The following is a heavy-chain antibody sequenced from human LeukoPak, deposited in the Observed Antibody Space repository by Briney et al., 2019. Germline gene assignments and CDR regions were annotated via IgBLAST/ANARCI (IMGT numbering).Heavy chain of an antibody. CDR2: INPNSGGT. CDR3: ARPRGTEGEPSVAFDY. V-gene: IGHV1-2*02. Sequence: ASVKVSCKASGYTFTGYYMHWVRQAPGQGLEWMGWINPNSGGTNYAQKFQGRVTMTRDTSISTAYMELSRLRSDDTAVYYCARPRGTEGEPSVAFDYWGQGALVTVSS. J-gene: IGHJ4*02. CDR1: GYTFTGYY. D-gene: IGHD1-14*01.